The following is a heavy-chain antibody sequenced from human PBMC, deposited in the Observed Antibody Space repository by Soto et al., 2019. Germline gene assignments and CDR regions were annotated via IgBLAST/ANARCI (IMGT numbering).Heavy chain of an antibody. J-gene: IGHJ4*02. V-gene: IGHV3-33*01. D-gene: IGHD1-7*01. CDR1: GSIFSGYG. CDR3: AGDGIGGTAFRGCCDY. CDR2: IWYDGSNK. Sequence: QEHLVESGGGVVQPGRSLRLSCAASGSIFSGYGMHWVRQAPGKGLEWVAVIWYDGSNKYYADSVKGRFTISRDNSKNILYQQMDSLRAEDTAVYYCAGDGIGGTAFRGCCDYWGQGTLVTVSS.